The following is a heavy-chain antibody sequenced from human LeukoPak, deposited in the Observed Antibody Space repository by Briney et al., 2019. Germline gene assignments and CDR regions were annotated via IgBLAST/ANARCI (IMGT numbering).Heavy chain of an antibody. CDR1: GGSISSYY. CDR2: IYYSGST. Sequence: SETLSLTCTVSGGSISSYYWSWIRQPPGKGLEWIGYIYYSGSTNYNPSLKSRVTISVDTSKNQFSLKLSSVTAADTAVYYCARQRDYDYVWGSYRRTYYYYYMDVWGKGTTVTISS. D-gene: IGHD3-16*02. V-gene: IGHV4-59*08. J-gene: IGHJ6*03. CDR3: ARQRDYDYVWGSYRRTYYYYYMDV.